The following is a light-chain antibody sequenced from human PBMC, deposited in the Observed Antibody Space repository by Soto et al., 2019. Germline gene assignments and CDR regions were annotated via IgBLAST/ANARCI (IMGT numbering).Light chain of an antibody. CDR3: SSYTSRSTLDYV. Sequence: QSALTQPASVSGSPGQSITISCTGTSSDVGGYNYVSWYQQHPGKAPKLMIYEVSNRHSGVSNRFSGSKSGNTASLTISGLQAEDEADYYCSSYTSRSTLDYVFGSGTKLTVL. J-gene: IGLJ1*01. CDR1: SSDVGGYNY. V-gene: IGLV2-14*01. CDR2: EVS.